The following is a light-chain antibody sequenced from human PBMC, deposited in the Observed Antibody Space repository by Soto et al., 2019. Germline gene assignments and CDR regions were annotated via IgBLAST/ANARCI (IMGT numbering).Light chain of an antibody. J-gene: IGKJ1*01. CDR3: QQYNSYSRT. CDR1: QSISSW. CDR2: DAS. V-gene: IGKV1-5*01. Sequence: DIQITQSPSTLSGSVGDRVTITCRASQSISSWLAWYQQKPGKAPKLLIYDASSLESGVPSRFSGSGSGTEFTLTISSLQPDDFATYYGQQYNSYSRTFGQGTKVDIK.